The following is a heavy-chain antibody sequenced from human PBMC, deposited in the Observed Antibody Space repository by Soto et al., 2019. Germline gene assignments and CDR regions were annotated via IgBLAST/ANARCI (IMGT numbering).Heavy chain of an antibody. D-gene: IGHD7-27*01. CDR2: ISGSGGST. V-gene: IGHV3-23*01. CDR3: AKEVSLGSTVDLGY. Sequence: XGCLRLSCAACGFSFTIFAMSWVRQSPGKGLEWVSTISGSGGSTYYADAVKGRFTISRDNSMGTLYLQMKSLRVEDTAIYYCAKEVSLGSTVDLGYCGQGTLVTVSS. J-gene: IGHJ4*02. CDR1: GFSFTIFA.